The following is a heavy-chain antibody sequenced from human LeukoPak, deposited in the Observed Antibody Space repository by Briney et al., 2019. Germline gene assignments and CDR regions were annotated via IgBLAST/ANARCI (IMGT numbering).Heavy chain of an antibody. CDR1: GFTFSDYY. Sequence: GGSLRLSCAASGFTFSDYYMSWIRQAPGKGLEWVSYISSSGSTIYYADSVKGRFTISRDNAKNSLYLQMNSLRAEDTAVYYCARDRTGIAAAGRKTSFDYWGQGTLVTVSS. CDR3: ARDRTGIAAAGRKTSFDY. D-gene: IGHD6-13*01. CDR2: ISSSGSTI. V-gene: IGHV3-11*04. J-gene: IGHJ4*02.